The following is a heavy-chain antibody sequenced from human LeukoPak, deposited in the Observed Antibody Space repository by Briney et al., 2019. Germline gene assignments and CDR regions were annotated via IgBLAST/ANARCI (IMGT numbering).Heavy chain of an antibody. CDR1: GFIFSSYW. V-gene: IGHV3-7*01. J-gene: IGHJ4*02. CDR3: ARDMVRGVKDY. D-gene: IGHD3-10*01. Sequence: GGSLRLSCAASGFIFSSYWVTWVRQAPGKGLEWVANMYQDGSEKYYVDSVKGRFTISRDNAKNSLYLQMDSLRAEDTATYYCARDMVRGVKDYWGQGTLVTVSS. CDR2: MYQDGSEK.